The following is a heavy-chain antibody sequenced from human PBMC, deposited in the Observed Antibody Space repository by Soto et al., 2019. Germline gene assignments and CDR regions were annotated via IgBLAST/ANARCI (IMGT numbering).Heavy chain of an antibody. D-gene: IGHD5-18*01. V-gene: IGHV6-1*01. CDR3: ARDYTPRVGIQLWFVFDY. J-gene: IGHJ4*02. CDR1: GDSVSSNSAA. CDR2: TSYRSKWYN. Sequence: SQTLSLTCDISGDSVSSNSAAWNWIRQSPSRGLEWLGRTSYRSKWYNDYAVSVKSRITINPDTSKNQFSLQLNSVTPEDTAVYYCARDYTPRVGIQLWFVFDYWGQGTLVTVSS.